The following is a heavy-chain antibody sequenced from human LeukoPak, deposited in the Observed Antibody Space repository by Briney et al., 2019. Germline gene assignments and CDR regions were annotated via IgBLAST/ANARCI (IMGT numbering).Heavy chain of an antibody. Sequence: ASVKVSCKASGYIFTSYGISWVRQAPGQGLEWMGWISAYNGNTNYAQKLQGRVTMTTDTSTSTAYMELRSLRSDDTAVYHCARVGDILTGYPYYFDYWGQGTLVTVSS. D-gene: IGHD3-9*01. CDR1: GYIFTSYG. CDR3: ARVGDILTGYPYYFDY. V-gene: IGHV1-18*01. J-gene: IGHJ4*02. CDR2: ISAYNGNT.